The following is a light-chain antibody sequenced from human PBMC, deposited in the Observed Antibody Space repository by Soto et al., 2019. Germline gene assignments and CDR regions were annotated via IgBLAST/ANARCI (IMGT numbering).Light chain of an antibody. CDR2: GAS. V-gene: IGKV3-15*01. J-gene: IGKJ5*01. Sequence: EIVMTQSPATLSVSPGERATLSCRASQSVSSNLAWYQQKPGQAPRLLIYGASTRATGIPARFSGNRSGTEFTLTISSLQSEDFAVYYCQQYNNWSPITFGQGTRLEMK. CDR1: QSVSSN. CDR3: QQYNNWSPIT.